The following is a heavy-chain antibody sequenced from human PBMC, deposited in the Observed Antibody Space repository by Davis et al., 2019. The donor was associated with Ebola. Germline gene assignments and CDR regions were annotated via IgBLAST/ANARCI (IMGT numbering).Heavy chain of an antibody. CDR3: ARSEFYDYGDWPFDY. V-gene: IGHV4-39*01. Sequence: SETLSLTCTVSGGSISSSSYYWGWIRQPPGKGLEWIESIYYSGSTYYNPSLKSRVTISVDTSKNQFSLKLSSVTAADTAVYYCARSEFYDYGDWPFDYWGQGTLVTVSS. J-gene: IGHJ4*02. CDR1: GGSISSSSYY. CDR2: IYYSGST. D-gene: IGHD4-17*01.